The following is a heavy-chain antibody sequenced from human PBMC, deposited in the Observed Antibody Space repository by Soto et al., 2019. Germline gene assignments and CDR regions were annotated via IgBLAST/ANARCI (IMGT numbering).Heavy chain of an antibody. V-gene: IGHV2-5*02. CDR2: IYWDDDK. CDR3: VHRWLPPPGAEDINSFDT. Sequence: QITLKESGPTLVKPTQTLTLTCTFSGFSLTTSGVGVGWIRQPPGKALERLGLIYWDDDKRYSPYLKSRLNITKDTSRNQVVLTMSNMDPGDTATYYCVHRWLPPPGAEDINSFDTWGQGTLFTVSS. CDR1: GFSLTTSGVG. D-gene: IGHD2-15*01. J-gene: IGHJ5*02.